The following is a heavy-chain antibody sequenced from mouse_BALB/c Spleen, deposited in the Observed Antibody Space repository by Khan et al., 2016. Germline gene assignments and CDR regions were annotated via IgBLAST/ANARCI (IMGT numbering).Heavy chain of an antibody. CDR2: INPYNDGT. D-gene: IGHD2-14*01. CDR1: GYTFTSYV. Sequence: VQLQQSGPELVKPGASVKMSCKASGYTFTSYVMHWVKQKPGQGLEWIGYINPYNDGTKYNEKFKGKATLTSDKSSSTAYMELSSLTSEDSAVYYCASGYDGYAMDYWGQGTSVTVSS. V-gene: IGHV1S136*01. CDR3: ASGYDGYAMDY. J-gene: IGHJ4*01.